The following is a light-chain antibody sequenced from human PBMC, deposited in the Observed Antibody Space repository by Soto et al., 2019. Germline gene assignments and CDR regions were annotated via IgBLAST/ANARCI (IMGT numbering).Light chain of an antibody. Sequence: EIVLTQSPGTLSLSPGERVTLSCRASQSVSSSYLAWYQQKPGQAPRLLIYGASSRATGIPDRFSGSGSGTDFTLTITRLEPEDFAVYYCQQYGSSSITFGPGTKVDMK. J-gene: IGKJ3*01. CDR2: GAS. CDR1: QSVSSSY. V-gene: IGKV3-20*01. CDR3: QQYGSSSIT.